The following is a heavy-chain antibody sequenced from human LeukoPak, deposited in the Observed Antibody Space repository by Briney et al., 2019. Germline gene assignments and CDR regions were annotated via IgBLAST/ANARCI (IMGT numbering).Heavy chain of an antibody. D-gene: IGHD1-26*01. CDR2: INHSGST. Sequence: SETLSLTCAVYGGSFSGYYWSWIRQPPGKGLEWIGEINHSGSTNYNPSLKSRVTISVGTSKNQFSLKLSSVTAADTAVYYCASGLVGATYDYWGQGTLVTVSS. CDR1: GGSFSGYY. CDR3: ASGLVGATYDY. V-gene: IGHV4-34*01. J-gene: IGHJ4*02.